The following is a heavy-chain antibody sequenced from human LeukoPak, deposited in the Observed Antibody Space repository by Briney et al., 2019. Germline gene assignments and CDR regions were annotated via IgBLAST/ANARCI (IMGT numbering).Heavy chain of an antibody. CDR2: IKEDGSGI. D-gene: IGHD4-23*01. V-gene: IGHV3-7*01. CDR1: AFTFSSYW. J-gene: IGHJ4*02. CDR3: ARDRGYSSFDY. Sequence: RGSLRLSCEASAFTFSSYWMSWVRQAPGKGLEWVANIKEDGSGINYVDSVKGRFTISRDNAKNSLFLQMNSLRVEDTAVYYCARDRGYSSFDYWGQGTLVTVSS.